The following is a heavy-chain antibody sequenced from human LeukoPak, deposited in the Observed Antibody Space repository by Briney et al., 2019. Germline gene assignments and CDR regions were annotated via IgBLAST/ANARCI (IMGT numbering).Heavy chain of an antibody. Sequence: GGSLRLSCAASGFTFSSYAMSWVRQAPGKGLEWVSAISYTGTYIYYADSVKGRFTISRDNAQNSLYLQMNSLRAEDTAIYYCVRDRGTYRPIDYWGQGTLVTVSS. CDR2: ISYTGTYI. D-gene: IGHD1-26*01. CDR1: GFTFSSYA. CDR3: VRDRGTYRPIDY. J-gene: IGHJ4*02. V-gene: IGHV3-21*04.